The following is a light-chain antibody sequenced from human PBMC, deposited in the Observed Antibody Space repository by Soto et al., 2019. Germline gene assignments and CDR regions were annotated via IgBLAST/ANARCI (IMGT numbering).Light chain of an antibody. J-gene: IGKJ3*01. CDR2: AAS. V-gene: IGKV1-27*01. Sequence: DIQMTQSPSSLSASVGDRVTITCRASQGISHYLAWYQQKPGKVPKLLIYAASTLQSGVPSRFSGSGSGTDFTLTISSLQTEDVATYYCKKYNSAPFTFGPGTKVDIK. CDR1: QGISHY. CDR3: KKYNSAPFT.